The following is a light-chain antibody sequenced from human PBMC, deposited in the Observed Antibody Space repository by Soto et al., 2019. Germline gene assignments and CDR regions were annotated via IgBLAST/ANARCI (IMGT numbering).Light chain of an antibody. J-gene: IGKJ2*01. Sequence: DIQMTQSPSVVSASVGDRVTITGRASQGIGNYLAWFQQRPGEVPKRLMYGAFNLHSGVPSRFSGSGSGTEFPLTITSLQPEDFATYYCLQHRSYPFTFGQGTKL. V-gene: IGKV1-17*03. CDR2: GAF. CDR1: QGIGNY. CDR3: LQHRSYPFT.